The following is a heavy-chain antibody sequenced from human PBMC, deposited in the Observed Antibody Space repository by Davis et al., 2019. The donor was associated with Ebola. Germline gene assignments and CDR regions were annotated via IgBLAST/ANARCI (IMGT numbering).Heavy chain of an antibody. CDR2: ISYDGSNK. CDR1: GFTFSSYG. CDR3: ARVGGYSGYDSRNYGMDV. V-gene: IGHV3-30*03. Sequence: GGSLRLSCAASGFTFSSYGMHWVRQAPGKGLEWVAVISYDGSNKYYADSVKGRFTISRDNSKNTLYLQMNSLRAEDTAVYYCARVGGYSGYDSRNYGMDVWGQGTTVTVSS. D-gene: IGHD5-12*01. J-gene: IGHJ6*02.